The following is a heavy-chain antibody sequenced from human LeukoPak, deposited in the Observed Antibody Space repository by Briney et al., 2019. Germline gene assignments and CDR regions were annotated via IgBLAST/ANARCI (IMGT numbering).Heavy chain of an antibody. V-gene: IGHV3-66*02. CDR1: GFTVSSNY. CDR2: IYSGGST. D-gene: IGHD6-13*01. Sequence: GGSLRLSCEASGFTVSSNYMSWVRQAPGKGLEWVSVIYSGGSTYYADSVKGRFTISRDNSKNTLYLQMNSLRAEDTAVYYCARDASGARIAGYWGQGTLVTVSS. CDR3: ARDASGARIAGY. J-gene: IGHJ4*02.